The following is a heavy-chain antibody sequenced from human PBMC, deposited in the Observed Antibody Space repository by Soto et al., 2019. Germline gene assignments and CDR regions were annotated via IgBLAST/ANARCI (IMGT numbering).Heavy chain of an antibody. D-gene: IGHD3-22*01. CDR1: GGSMSNSRFY. J-gene: IGHJ5*02. CDR2: IDHTGNA. V-gene: IGHV4-39*01. Sequence: PSETLSLTCSVSGGSMSNSRFYCACIRQPPGEGLEWIGSIDHTGNAYSNPSLKSRVTIFVDTSKNQFSLKLTSVTAADTALYYCARDYFDSSDYTTNWFDPWGQGTLVTVSS. CDR3: ARDYFDSSDYTTNWFDP.